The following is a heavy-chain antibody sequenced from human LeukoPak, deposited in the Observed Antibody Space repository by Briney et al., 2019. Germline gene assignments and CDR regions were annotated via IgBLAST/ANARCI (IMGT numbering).Heavy chain of an antibody. Sequence: GGSLRLSCAASGFTFGSYAMRWVRQAPGKGLEWVSAISGSGGSTYYADSVKGRFTISRDNSKNTLYLQMNSLRAEDTAVYYCAKGGTPMVRGVFYLDYWGQGTLVTVSS. CDR3: AKGGTPMVRGVFYLDY. V-gene: IGHV3-23*01. D-gene: IGHD3-10*01. J-gene: IGHJ4*02. CDR2: ISGSGGST. CDR1: GFTFGSYA.